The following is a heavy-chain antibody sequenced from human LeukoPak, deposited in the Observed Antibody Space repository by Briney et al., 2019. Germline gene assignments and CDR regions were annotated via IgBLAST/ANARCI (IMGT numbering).Heavy chain of an antibody. Sequence: GESLKISCKGSGYSFSDYWIGWVRQMPGKGLEWMGIIYPREFDIRYSPSFQGQVTISADKSISTAYLQWSSLKASDTAMYYCAISSSSSKSYYYYYMDVWGKGTTVTVSS. CDR1: GYSFSDYW. V-gene: IGHV5-51*01. CDR3: AISSSSSKSYYYYYMDV. CDR2: IYPREFDI. D-gene: IGHD6-6*01. J-gene: IGHJ6*03.